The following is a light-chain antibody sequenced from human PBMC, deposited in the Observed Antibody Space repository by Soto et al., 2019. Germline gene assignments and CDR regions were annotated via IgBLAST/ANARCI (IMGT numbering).Light chain of an antibody. CDR2: DVA. CDR1: SSDVAGSNF. V-gene: IGLV2-14*03. CDR3: VSYTSSTTYV. Sequence: QSVRTQPASVSDSPGQSITISCTGASSDVAGSNFVFWYQQHPGKPPKLIIYDVANRPSGVSNRFSGSKSGSTASLIISRLQTEDEADYYCVSYTSSTTYVFGTGTKVTVL. J-gene: IGLJ1*01.